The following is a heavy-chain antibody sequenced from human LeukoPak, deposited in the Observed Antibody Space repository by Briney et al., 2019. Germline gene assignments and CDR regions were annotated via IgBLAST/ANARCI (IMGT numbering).Heavy chain of an antibody. J-gene: IGHJ4*02. CDR2: IHYSGST. Sequence: SETLSLTCAVSGGSTRSYYWSWIRQPPGKGLEWIGHIHYSGSTNHNPSLKSRVTTSVDTSKNQFSLKLSSVTAADTAVYYCARQVAAVGYYFDYWGQGTLVTVSS. D-gene: IGHD6-13*01. V-gene: IGHV4-59*08. CDR1: GGSTRSYY. CDR3: ARQVAAVGYYFDY.